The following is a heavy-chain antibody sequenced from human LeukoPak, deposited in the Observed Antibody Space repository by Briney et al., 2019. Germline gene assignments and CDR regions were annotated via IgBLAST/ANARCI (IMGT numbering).Heavy chain of an antibody. CDR2: INYGGDT. J-gene: IGHJ6*03. Sequence: SETLSLTCGVDSGSFSGYDWSWARQPPGKGLEWIGEINYGGDTNYNPSLKSRVTISVDTSKNQFSLKVRSVTAADTAVYYCARGLGWKVTPMGLFYMDVWGEGATVTVSS. D-gene: IGHD6-19*01. CDR3: ARGLGWKVTPMGLFYMDV. V-gene: IGHV4-34*01. CDR1: SGSFSGYD.